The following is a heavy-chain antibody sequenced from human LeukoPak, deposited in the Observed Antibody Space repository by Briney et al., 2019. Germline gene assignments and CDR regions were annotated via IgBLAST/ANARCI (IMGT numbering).Heavy chain of an antibody. Sequence: SGTLSLTCTVSGGSISSSSYYWGWIRQPPGKGLEWIGSIYYSGSTYYNPSLKSRVTISVDTSKNQFSLKLSSVTAADTAVYYCARGYSYGRFDPWGQGTLVTVSS. V-gene: IGHV4-39*07. CDR3: ARGYSYGRFDP. D-gene: IGHD5-18*01. J-gene: IGHJ5*02. CDR2: IYYSGST. CDR1: GGSISSSSYY.